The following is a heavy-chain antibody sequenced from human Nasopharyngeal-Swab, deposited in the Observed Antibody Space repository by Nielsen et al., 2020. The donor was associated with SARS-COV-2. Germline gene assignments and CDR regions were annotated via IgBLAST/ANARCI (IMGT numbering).Heavy chain of an antibody. V-gene: IGHV3-21*04. J-gene: IGHJ4*02. CDR1: GFTFSGYS. CDR3: ARPGMGRGYFDY. D-gene: IGHD1-14*01. Sequence: GESLKISCAASGFTFSGYSMNWVRQAPGKGLEWVSSISSSGSYLYYADSAKGRFTISRDNAKNSLYLQMNSLRAEDTAVYYCARPGMGRGYFDYWGQGILVTVSS. CDR2: ISSSGSYL.